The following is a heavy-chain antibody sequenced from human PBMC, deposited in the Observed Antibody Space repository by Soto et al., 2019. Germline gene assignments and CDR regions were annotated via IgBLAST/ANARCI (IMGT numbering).Heavy chain of an antibody. V-gene: IGHV4-59*08. CDR1: GGSISSYY. CDR3: ARLQRAYYDFRSGSDNWFEP. J-gene: IGHJ5*02. D-gene: IGHD3-3*01. Sequence: SETLSLTCTVSGGSISSYYWSWIRQPPGKGLEWIGYIYYSGSTNYNPSLKSRVTISVDTSKNQFSLKLSSVTAADTAVYYCARLQRAYYDFRSGSDNWFEPSGQGTLVTLSS. CDR2: IYYSGST.